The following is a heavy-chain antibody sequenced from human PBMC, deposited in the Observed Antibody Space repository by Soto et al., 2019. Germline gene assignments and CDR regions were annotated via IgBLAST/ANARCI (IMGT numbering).Heavy chain of an antibody. J-gene: IGHJ4*02. D-gene: IGHD2-15*01. Sequence: EVQLVESGGGLVXPGGSXXLSXAXSXXXXXXXWXXXVRQAPGKGLVWVSRINSDGSSTSYADSVKGRFTISRDNAKNTLYLQMNSLRAEDTAVYYCVRTSLVVAAATREDYWGQGTLVTVSS. CDR2: INSDGSST. CDR1: XXXXXXXW. CDR3: VRTSLVVAAATREDY. V-gene: IGHV3-74*01.